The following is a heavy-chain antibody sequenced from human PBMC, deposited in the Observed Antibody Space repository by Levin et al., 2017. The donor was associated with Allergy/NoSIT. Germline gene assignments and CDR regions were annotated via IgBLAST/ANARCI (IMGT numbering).Heavy chain of an antibody. CDR1: GGSINRNNFD. CDR3: ARNPRKYYYDSRGDY. J-gene: IGHJ4*02. D-gene: IGHD3-22*01. Sequence: SETLSLTCTVSGGSINRNNFDWGWIRQPPGKGLEWIGIIYYSGNSYYNPSLEGRVTISLDRSNNQFSLKLSSVTAADTAVYYCARNPRKYYYDSRGDYWGQGTLVTVSS. CDR2: IYYSGNS. V-gene: IGHV4-39*07.